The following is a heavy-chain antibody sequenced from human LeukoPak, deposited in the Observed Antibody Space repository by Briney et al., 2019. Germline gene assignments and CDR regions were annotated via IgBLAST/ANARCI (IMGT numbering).Heavy chain of an antibody. CDR1: GFTVSSNY. V-gene: IGHV3-53*01. Sequence: GGSLRLSCAASGFTVSSNYMNWVRQAPGKGLEWVSGIYSGVSTYYADSVKGRFTISRDNSKNTLYLQMNSLRAEDTAVYYCARLGLPDYYYYYYMDVWGKGTTVTVSS. J-gene: IGHJ6*03. CDR2: IYSGVST. CDR3: ARLGLPDYYYYYYMDV. D-gene: IGHD5-12*01.